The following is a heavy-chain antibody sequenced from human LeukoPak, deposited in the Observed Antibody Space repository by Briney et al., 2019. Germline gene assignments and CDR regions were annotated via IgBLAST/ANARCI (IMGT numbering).Heavy chain of an antibody. Sequence: PGGSLRLSCAASGFPFNAYWMTWVRQAPGKGLEWVANIKPDGTTKFYVDSVKGRFTISRDNALNSLYLQMNSLRAEDTAIYYCARSIPYGTTWYGRSDYWGQGTLVTVSS. D-gene: IGHD6-13*01. CDR1: GFPFNAYW. V-gene: IGHV3-7*03. CDR3: ARSIPYGTTWYGRSDY. CDR2: IKPDGTTK. J-gene: IGHJ4*02.